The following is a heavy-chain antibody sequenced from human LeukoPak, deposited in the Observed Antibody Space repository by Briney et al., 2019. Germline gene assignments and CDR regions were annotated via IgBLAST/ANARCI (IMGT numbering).Heavy chain of an antibody. Sequence: GGSLRLSCAASKFTFSHYGMHWVRQAPGKGLHWVAVIWSDGSNQYYADSVKGRFTISRDNSNNMVYLQMNSLRADDTGVYYCAKDAQRGFDYSNSLEYWGQGALVSVSS. CDR3: AKDAQRGFDYSNSLEY. CDR1: KFTFSHYG. CDR2: IWSDGSNQ. J-gene: IGHJ4*02. V-gene: IGHV3-33*06. D-gene: IGHD4-11*01.